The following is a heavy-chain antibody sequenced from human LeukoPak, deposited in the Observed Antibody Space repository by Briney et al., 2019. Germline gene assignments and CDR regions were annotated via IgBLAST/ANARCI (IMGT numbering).Heavy chain of an antibody. CDR2: INHSGST. CDR1: GGSFSGYY. D-gene: IGHD3-3*01. Sequence: KVSETLSLTCAVYGGSFSGYYWSWIRQPPGKGLEWIGEINHSGSTNYNPSLKSRVTISVDTSKNQFSLKLSSVTAADTAVYYCATSWSGSQYPRTWGQGTLVTVSS. V-gene: IGHV4-34*01. J-gene: IGHJ5*02. CDR3: ATSWSGSQYPRT.